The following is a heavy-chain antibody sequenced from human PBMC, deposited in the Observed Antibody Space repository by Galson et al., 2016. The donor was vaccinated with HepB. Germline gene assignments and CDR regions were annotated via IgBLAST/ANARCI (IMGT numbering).Heavy chain of an antibody. CDR1: GYTFTTYG. V-gene: IGHV1-18*01. Sequence: QSGAEVKKPGASVKVSCKASGYTFTTYGISWVRQASGHGLEWMGWIRAYTGNTNYAQKLEVRVTMTTDPTTSTAYMELRGLRSDDTAVYYCARDPRKIRYQLLEIYYYYYAMDVWGQGTTVTVSS. D-gene: IGHD2-2*01. CDR3: ARDPRKIRYQLLEIYYYYYAMDV. J-gene: IGHJ6*02. CDR2: IRAYTGNT.